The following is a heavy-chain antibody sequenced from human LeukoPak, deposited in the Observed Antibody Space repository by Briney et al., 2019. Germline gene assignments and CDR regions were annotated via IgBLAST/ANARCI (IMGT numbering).Heavy chain of an antibody. V-gene: IGHV5-51*01. Sequence: PGESLKISCKGSGYSFTNYWIGWVRQMPGKGLEWMGIIYPGDSDSRYSPSFQGQVTISADKSISTAYLQWSSLKASDTAMYYCARRSGWSHVAFDIWGQGTMVTVSS. J-gene: IGHJ3*02. CDR3: ARRSGWSHVAFDI. D-gene: IGHD6-13*01. CDR1: GYSFTNYW. CDR2: IYPGDSDS.